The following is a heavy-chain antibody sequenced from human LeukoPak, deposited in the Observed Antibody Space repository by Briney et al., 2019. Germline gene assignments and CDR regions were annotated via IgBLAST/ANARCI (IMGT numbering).Heavy chain of an antibody. D-gene: IGHD6-13*01. CDR1: XXTXDDYX. J-gene: IGHJ4*02. V-gene: IGHV3-9*01. CDR2: ISWNSGRI. CDR3: AKDEGSSSWYYFYY. Sequence: GXXXXLSCXXSXXTXDDYXXHWVRHAPGKGLEWVSGISWNSGRIAYADSVKGRFTISRDNAKNSLYLQMNSLRAEDTALYYCAKDEGSSSWYYFYYWGQGTLVTVSS.